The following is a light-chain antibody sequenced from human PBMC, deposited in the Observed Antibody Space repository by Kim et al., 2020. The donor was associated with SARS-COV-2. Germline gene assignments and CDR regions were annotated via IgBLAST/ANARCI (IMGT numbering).Light chain of an antibody. CDR2: DVS. V-gene: IGLV2-14*03. CDR3: SSYTSSSPDV. Sequence: GPSITISCTGTSSDVGGYNYDSWYQQHPGKAPKLMIYDVSNRPSGFSNRFSGSKSGNTASLTISGLRAEDEADYYCSSYTSSSPDVFGTGTKVTVL. J-gene: IGLJ1*01. CDR1: SSDVGGYNY.